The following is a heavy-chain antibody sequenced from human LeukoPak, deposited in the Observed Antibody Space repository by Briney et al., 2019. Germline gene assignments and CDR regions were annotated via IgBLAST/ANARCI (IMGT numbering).Heavy chain of an antibody. CDR3: ARALSYSYGSMDF. D-gene: IGHD5-18*01. CDR2: ISSGSKYI. J-gene: IGHJ4*02. V-gene: IGHV3-21*01. Sequence: GGSLRLSCAASAFTFSSYSMNWVRQAPGKGLEWVSSISSGSKYICNADSVKGRFTISRDNAKNSLYLQMNSLRAEDTAVYYCARALSYSYGSMDFWGQGTLVIVSS. CDR1: AFTFSSYS.